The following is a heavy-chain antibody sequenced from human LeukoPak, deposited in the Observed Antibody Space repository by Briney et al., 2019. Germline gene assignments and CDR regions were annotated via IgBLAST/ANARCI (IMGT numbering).Heavy chain of an antibody. CDR3: ARGGYIMITFGGDNGMDV. D-gene: IGHD3-16*01. J-gene: IGHJ6*02. Sequence: ASVKVSCKASGYTFTSYAMHWVRQAPGQRLEWMGWINAGNGNTKYSQKFQGRVTITRDTSASTAYMELSSLRSEDTAVYYCARGGYIMITFGGDNGMDVWGQGTTVTVSS. CDR1: GYTFTSYA. CDR2: INAGNGNT. V-gene: IGHV1-3*01.